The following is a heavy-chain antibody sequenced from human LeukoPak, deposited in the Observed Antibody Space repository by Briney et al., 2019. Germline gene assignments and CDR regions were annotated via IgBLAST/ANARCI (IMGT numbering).Heavy chain of an antibody. D-gene: IGHD5-18*01. CDR2: INPSGGST. J-gene: IGHJ6*03. Sequence: WASVKVSCKASGYTFTSYYMHWVRQAPGQGLEWMGIINPSGGSTSYAQKFQGRVTMTRDMSTSTVYMELSSLRSEDTAVYYCARDNGGNTAMVPLDYYYYYMDVWGKGTTVTVSS. CDR1: GYTFTSYY. CDR3: ARDNGGNTAMVPLDYYYYYMDV. V-gene: IGHV1-46*01.